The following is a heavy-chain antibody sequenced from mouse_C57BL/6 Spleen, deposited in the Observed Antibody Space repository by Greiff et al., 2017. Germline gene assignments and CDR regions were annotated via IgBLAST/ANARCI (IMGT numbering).Heavy chain of an antibody. Sequence: QVQLQQPGAELVKPGASVKLSCKASGYTFTSYWMQWVQQRPGQGLEWIGEIDPSDSYTNYNQKLKGKATWTVDESSSTAYMQLISLTSEDSAVDYCARRGDSTGSDVGYWGQGTTLTVSS. J-gene: IGHJ2*01. CDR3: ARRGDSTGSDVGY. CDR1: GYTFTSYW. V-gene: IGHV1-50*01. D-gene: IGHD3-2*02. CDR2: IDPSDSYT.